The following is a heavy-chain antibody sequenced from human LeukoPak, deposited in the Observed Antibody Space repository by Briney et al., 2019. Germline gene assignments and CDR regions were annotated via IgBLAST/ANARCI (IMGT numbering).Heavy chain of an antibody. V-gene: IGHV3-23*01. Sequence: GGSLRLSCAASGFTFSTYAMSWVRQAPGKGLEWVSGISGSGGSTYSADSVKGRFTISRDTSKNTVYLQMNSLRAEDTAVYYCARVPRDHYYDYWGQGTLVTVSS. CDR1: GFTFSTYA. CDR2: ISGSGGST. J-gene: IGHJ4*02. CDR3: ARVPRDHYYDY.